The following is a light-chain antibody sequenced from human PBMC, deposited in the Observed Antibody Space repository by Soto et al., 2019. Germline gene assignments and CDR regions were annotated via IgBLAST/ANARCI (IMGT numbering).Light chain of an antibody. V-gene: IGLV2-14*01. CDR2: EVS. Sequence: QSVLTQPASVSGSPGQSITISCTGTSSDVGGYTYVSWYQQHPGKAPKLMIFEVSNRPSGVSIRFSGSKSGNTASLTISGLQAEDEADYYCTSYTSSSTRVFGTGTKVTVL. CDR3: TSYTSSSTRV. J-gene: IGLJ1*01. CDR1: SSDVGGYTY.